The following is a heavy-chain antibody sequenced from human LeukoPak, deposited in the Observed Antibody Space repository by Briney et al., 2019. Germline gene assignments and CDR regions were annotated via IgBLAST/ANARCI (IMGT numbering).Heavy chain of an antibody. CDR2: I. D-gene: IGHD3-10*01. CDR3: ARRVPSYWCFDL. J-gene: IGHJ2*01. CDR1: GFTFSSNY. Sequence: GGSLRLSCAASGFTFSSNYMSWVRQAPGKGLEWVSVISVKGRFTISRDNSKNTLYLQMNSLRPEDTAVYYCARRVPSYWCFDLWGRGTLVTVSS. V-gene: IGHV3-66*02.